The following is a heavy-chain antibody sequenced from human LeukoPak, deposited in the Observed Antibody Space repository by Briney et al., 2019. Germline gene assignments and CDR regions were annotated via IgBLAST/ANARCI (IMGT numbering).Heavy chain of an antibody. CDR2: TSGSI. D-gene: IGHD4-17*01. Sequence: SETLSLTCAVSGASISSHYWSWIRQPPGKGLEWIGYTSGSISDNPSLKSRVAVSVDTSKNQFSLKLSSVTAADTAVYYCARADYVTAFDIWGQGTMVTVSS. J-gene: IGHJ3*02. CDR1: GASISSHY. CDR3: ARADYVTAFDI. V-gene: IGHV4-4*09.